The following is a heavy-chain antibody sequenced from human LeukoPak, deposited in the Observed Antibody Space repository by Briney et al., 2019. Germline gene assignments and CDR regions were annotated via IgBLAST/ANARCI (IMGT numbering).Heavy chain of an antibody. Sequence: ASVKVSCKASGYTFTGYYMHWVRQAPGQGLEWMGWINPNSGGTNYAQKFQGRVTMTRDTSISTAYMELSRLRSGDTAVYYCARETGPMYYYDSSGYPRSFDYWGQGTLVTVSS. CDR3: ARETGPMYYYDSSGYPRSFDY. CDR2: INPNSGGT. V-gene: IGHV1-2*02. CDR1: GYTFTGYY. J-gene: IGHJ4*02. D-gene: IGHD3-22*01.